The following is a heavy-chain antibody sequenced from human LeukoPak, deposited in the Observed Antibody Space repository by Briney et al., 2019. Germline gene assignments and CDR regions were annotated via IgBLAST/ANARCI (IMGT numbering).Heavy chain of an antibody. CDR3: TRVRHGDYFDY. J-gene: IGHJ4*02. CDR1: GFSISDHY. CDR2: VRNKPNDYTT. D-gene: IGHD4-17*01. V-gene: IGHV3-72*01. Sequence: GGSLRLSCAASGFSISDHYMDWVRQAPGKGLEWVGRVRNKPNDYTTDYGTSVKGRFTISRDDSKNSLYLQMNSLTSEDTAVYYCTRVRHGDYFDYWGQGTLVSVSS.